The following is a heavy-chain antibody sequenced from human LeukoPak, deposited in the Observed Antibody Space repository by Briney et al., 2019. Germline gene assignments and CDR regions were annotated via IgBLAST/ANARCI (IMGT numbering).Heavy chain of an antibody. V-gene: IGHV1-69*02. Sequence: RASVKVSCKASGGTFSSYTISWVRQAPGRGLEWMGRIIPILGIANYAQKFQGRVTITADKSTSTAYMELSSLRSEDTAVYYCARSNDYDYVWGSYRDYFDYWGQGTLVTVSS. J-gene: IGHJ4*02. CDR3: ARSNDYDYVWGSYRDYFDY. CDR2: IIPILGIA. CDR1: GGTFSSYT. D-gene: IGHD3-16*01.